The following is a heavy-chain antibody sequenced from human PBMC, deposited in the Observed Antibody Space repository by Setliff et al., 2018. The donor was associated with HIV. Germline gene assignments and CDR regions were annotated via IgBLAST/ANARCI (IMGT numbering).Heavy chain of an antibody. CDR1: GGSFSDYY. J-gene: IGHJ4*02. V-gene: IGHV4-34*01. CDR2: IYHSGST. D-gene: IGHD1-20*01. CDR3: ARVNTGPVYPQYYFDY. Sequence: SETLSLTCAVYGGSFSDYYWSWIRQPPGKGLEWIGSIYHSGSTYYNPSLKSRVTISVDTSKNQFSLKLSSVTAADTAVYYCARVNTGPVYPQYYFDYWGQGTLVTVSS.